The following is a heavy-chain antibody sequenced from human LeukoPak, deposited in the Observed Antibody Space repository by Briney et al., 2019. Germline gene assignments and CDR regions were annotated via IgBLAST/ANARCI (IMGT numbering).Heavy chain of an antibody. CDR3: AMTGGYDFWSGYHYYGMDV. J-gene: IGHJ6*02. CDR2: IYYSGST. CDR1: GGSFSSYY. Sequence: SETLSLTCAVYGGSFSSYYWSWIRQPPGKGLEWIGYIYYSGSTNYNPSLKSRVTISVDTSKNQFSLKLSSVTAADTAVYYCAMTGGYDFWSGYHYYGMDVWGQGTTVTVSS. D-gene: IGHD3-3*01. V-gene: IGHV4-59*08.